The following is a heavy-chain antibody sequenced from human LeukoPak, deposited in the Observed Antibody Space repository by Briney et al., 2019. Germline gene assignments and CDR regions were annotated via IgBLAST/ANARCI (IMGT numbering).Heavy chain of an antibody. D-gene: IGHD3-10*01. J-gene: IGHJ1*01. Sequence: SETLSLTCSVSGDSIIGYYWGWIRQPPGKGLEWIGEINHSGSTNYNPSLKSRVTTSVDTSKKQFSLKLSSVTAADTAVYYCARGVYYYGSGSYYTKWGQGTLVTVSS. V-gene: IGHV4-34*01. CDR1: GDSIIGYY. CDR2: INHSGST. CDR3: ARGVYYYGSGSYYTK.